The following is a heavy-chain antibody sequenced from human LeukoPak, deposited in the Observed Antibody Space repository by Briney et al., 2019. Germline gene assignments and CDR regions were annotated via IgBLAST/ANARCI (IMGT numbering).Heavy chain of an antibody. CDR3: ARRTNYDSSGYYRAPYYYYGVDV. V-gene: IGHV3-30-3*01. CDR1: GFTFSSYA. CDR2: ISYDGSNK. J-gene: IGHJ6*02. Sequence: PGGSLRLSCAASGFTFSSYAMHWVRQAPGKGLEWVAVISYDGSNKYYADSVKGRFTISRDNSKNTLYLQMNSLRAEDTAVYYCARRTNYDSSGYYRAPYYYYGVDVWGQGTTVTVSS. D-gene: IGHD3-22*01.